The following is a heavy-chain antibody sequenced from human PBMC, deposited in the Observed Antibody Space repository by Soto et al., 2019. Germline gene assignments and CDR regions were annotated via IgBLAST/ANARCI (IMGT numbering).Heavy chain of an antibody. V-gene: IGHV1-8*01. CDR1: GYTFTSYD. CDR3: ARGRGWRDY. CDR2: MNPNNGYT. Sequence: ASVKVSCKTAGYTFTSYDIHWVRQATGQGLEWMGWMNPNNGYTDYAQKFQGRVTMTRDTSLSTAYMELSSLTSDDTAVYYCARGRGWRDYWGQGTLVTVSS. D-gene: IGHD6-19*01. J-gene: IGHJ4*02.